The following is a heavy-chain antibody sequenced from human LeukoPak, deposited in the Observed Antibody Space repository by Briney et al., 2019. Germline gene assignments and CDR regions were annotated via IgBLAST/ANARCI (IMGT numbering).Heavy chain of an antibody. CDR3: ARDDV. CDR1: GGSISGYY. J-gene: IGHJ6*02. Sequence: SETLSLTCTVSGGSISGYYWSWIRQPPGKGLEWIGYIYYSGSTNYNPSLKSRVTISVDTSKNQFSLKLSSVTAADTAVYYCARDDVWGQGTTVTVSS. CDR2: IYYSGST. V-gene: IGHV4-59*01.